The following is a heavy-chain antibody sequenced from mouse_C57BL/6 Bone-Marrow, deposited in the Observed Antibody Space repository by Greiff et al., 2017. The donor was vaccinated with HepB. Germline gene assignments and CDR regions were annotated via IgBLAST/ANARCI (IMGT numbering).Heavy chain of an antibody. D-gene: IGHD5-5*01. J-gene: IGHJ4*01. CDR1: GFTFSDYG. Sequence: EVKLMESGGGLVKPGGSLKLSCAASGFTFSDYGMHWVRQAPEKGLEWVAYISSGSSTIYYADTVKGRFTISRDNAKNTLFLQMTSLRSEDTAMYYCARWYYLYAMDYWGQGTSVTVSS. CDR2: ISSGSSTI. V-gene: IGHV5-17*01. CDR3: ARWYYLYAMDY.